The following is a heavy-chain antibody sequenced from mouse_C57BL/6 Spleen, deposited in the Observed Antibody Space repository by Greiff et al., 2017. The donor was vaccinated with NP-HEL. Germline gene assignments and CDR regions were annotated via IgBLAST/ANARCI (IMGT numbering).Heavy chain of an antibody. D-gene: IGHD2-5*01. J-gene: IGHJ2*01. CDR2: IYPGSGST. CDR3: AKRGYSNYLYYFDY. V-gene: IGHV1-55*01. CDR1: GYTFTSYW. Sequence: VQLQQSGAELVKPGASVKMSCKASGYTFTSYWITWVKQRPGQGLEWIGDIYPGSGSTNYNEKFKSKATLTVDTSSSTAYMQLSSLTSEDSAVYYCAKRGYSNYLYYFDYWGQGTTLTVSS.